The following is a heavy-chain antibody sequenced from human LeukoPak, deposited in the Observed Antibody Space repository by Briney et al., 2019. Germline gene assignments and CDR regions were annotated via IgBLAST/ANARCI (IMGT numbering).Heavy chain of an antibody. CDR2: INHSGST. Sequence: PSETLSLTCAVYGGSFSDYYWTWIRQPPGKGLEWIGEINHSGSTNYKASLESGVTISRDTSKNQFSLKLNSVTAADTAVYYCARPRSQQLVQGDAFDIWGQGTMVTVSS. V-gene: IGHV4-34*01. J-gene: IGHJ3*02. D-gene: IGHD6-13*01. CDR3: ARPRSQQLVQGDAFDI. CDR1: GGSFSDYY.